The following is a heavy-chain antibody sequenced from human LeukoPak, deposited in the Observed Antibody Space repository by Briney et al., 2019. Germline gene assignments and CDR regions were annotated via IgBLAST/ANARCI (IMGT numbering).Heavy chain of an antibody. J-gene: IGHJ2*01. CDR1: GGTFSSYA. Sequence: ASVKVSCTASGGTFSSYAISWVRQAPGQGLEWMGGIIPIFGTANYAQKFQGRVTITADESTSTACMELSSLRSEDTAVYYCARGRVRMAQYWYFDLWGRGTLVTVSS. CDR2: IIPIFGTA. D-gene: IGHD5-24*01. CDR3: ARGRVRMAQYWYFDL. V-gene: IGHV1-69*13.